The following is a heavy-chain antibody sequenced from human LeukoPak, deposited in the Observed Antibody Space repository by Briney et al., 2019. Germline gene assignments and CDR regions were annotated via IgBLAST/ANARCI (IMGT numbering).Heavy chain of an antibody. J-gene: IGHJ4*02. Sequence: GASVKVSCKASGYTFTGYYMHWVRQAPGQGLEWMGWINPNSGGTNYAQKFQGRVTMTRDTSISTAYMELSRLRSDDTAVYYCARDPKRIAVAGHTPYYWGQGTLVTVSS. D-gene: IGHD6-19*01. CDR2: INPNSGGT. CDR1: GYTFTGYY. V-gene: IGHV1-2*02. CDR3: ARDPKRIAVAGHTPYY.